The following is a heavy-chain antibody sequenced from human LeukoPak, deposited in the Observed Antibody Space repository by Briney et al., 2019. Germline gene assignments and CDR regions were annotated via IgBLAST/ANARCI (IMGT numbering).Heavy chain of an antibody. V-gene: IGHV1-18*01. Sequence: GASVKVSCEASGYTFTSYGISWVRQAPGQGLEWMGWISAYNGNTNYAQKLRGRVTMTTDTSTSTAYMELRSLRSDDTAVYYCARDIVVVPVLYEYYYYYYGMDVWGQGTTVTVSS. CDR3: ARDIVVVPVLYEYYYYYYGMDV. CDR1: GYTFTSYG. J-gene: IGHJ6*02. CDR2: ISAYNGNT. D-gene: IGHD2-2*01.